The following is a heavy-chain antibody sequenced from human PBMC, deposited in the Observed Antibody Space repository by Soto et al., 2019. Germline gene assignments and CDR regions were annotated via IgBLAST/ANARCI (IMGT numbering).Heavy chain of an antibody. CDR1: ASIFGSYA. CDR3: AKDHDRFSSYSSGLDV. V-gene: IGHV3-23*01. CDR2: INAIGGSI. Sequence: GGSLRLSCAVSASIFGSYAMSWVRQAPGKGLEWVSTINAIGGSIYYADSVKGRFTISRDDSKNTLYLEMNSLRLEDTALYYCAKDHDRFSSYSSGLDVWGPGTTVTVSS. J-gene: IGHJ6*02.